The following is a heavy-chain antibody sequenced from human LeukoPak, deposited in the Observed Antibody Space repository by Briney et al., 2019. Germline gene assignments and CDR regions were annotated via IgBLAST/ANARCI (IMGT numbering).Heavy chain of an antibody. J-gene: IGHJ5*02. V-gene: IGHV1-24*01. CDR3: ATVGNYFGAGSYYYWFDT. Sequence: ASVKVSCKVSGYTLTELSMHWVRQAPGKGLEWMGGFDPEDGKTVYAQKFQGRVTMTEDTPTDTAYMELSRLRSEDTAVYYCATVGNYFGAGSYYYWFDTWGQGTLVTVSS. CDR2: FDPEDGKT. CDR1: GYTLTELS. D-gene: IGHD3-10*01.